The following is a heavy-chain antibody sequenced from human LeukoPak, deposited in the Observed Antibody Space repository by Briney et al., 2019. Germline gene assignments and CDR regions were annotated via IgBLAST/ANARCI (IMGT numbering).Heavy chain of an antibody. CDR3: ATNKGWAEAD. Sequence: SETLSLTCSVSDGSIRTYYWSWIRQSPGQGLEWIGNIYYSGDINYNPSLKSRVIISIDTSKNQFSLKVTSLTAADTAVYYCATNKGWAEADWGQGTLVIVSS. J-gene: IGHJ4*02. V-gene: IGHV4-59*03. D-gene: IGHD6-19*01. CDR2: IYYSGDI. CDR1: DGSIRTYY.